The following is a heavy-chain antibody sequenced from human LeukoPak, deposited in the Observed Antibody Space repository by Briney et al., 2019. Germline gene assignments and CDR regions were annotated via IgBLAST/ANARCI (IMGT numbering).Heavy chain of an antibody. J-gene: IGHJ4*02. D-gene: IGHD6-13*01. CDR2: IYPGDSDT. CDR3: ASYAGYSSSWYYFDY. Sequence: GESLKISCKGSGYSFTSYWIGWVRQMPGKGLEWMGIIYPGDSDTRYSPSFQGQVTISADKSISTAYLQWSSLKASDTAMYYCASYAGYSSSWYYFDYWGQGTLATVSS. CDR1: GYSFTSYW. V-gene: IGHV5-51*01.